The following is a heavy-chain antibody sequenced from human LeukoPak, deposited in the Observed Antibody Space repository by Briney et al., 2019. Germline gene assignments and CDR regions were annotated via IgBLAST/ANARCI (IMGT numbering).Heavy chain of an antibody. CDR2: IWYDGSNK. CDR3: ARDPLGYCSSTSCYYYGMDV. V-gene: IGHV3-33*01. J-gene: IGHJ6*02. Sequence: GGSLRLSCAASGFTFSSYGMHWVRQPPGKGLEWVAVIWYDGSNKYYADSVKGRFTISRDNSRNTLYLQMNSLRAEDTAVYYCARDPLGYCSSTSCYYYGMDVWGQGTTVTVSS. D-gene: IGHD2-2*01. CDR1: GFTFSSYG.